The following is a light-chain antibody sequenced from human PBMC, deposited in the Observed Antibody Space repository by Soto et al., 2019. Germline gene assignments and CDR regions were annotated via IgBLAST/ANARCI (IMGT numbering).Light chain of an antibody. J-gene: IGLJ3*02. CDR1: SSNIGSQF. Sequence: QSVLTQPHSSSGTPGQRVTISCSGGSSNIGSQFVYWYHQVPGRAPKLLIYMTDQRPSGVPDRFAGSKYGASASLAISGLQSEDESDYFCASCDESGRWMFGGGTKLTLL. CDR3: ASCDESGRWM. CDR2: MTD. V-gene: IGLV1-47*01.